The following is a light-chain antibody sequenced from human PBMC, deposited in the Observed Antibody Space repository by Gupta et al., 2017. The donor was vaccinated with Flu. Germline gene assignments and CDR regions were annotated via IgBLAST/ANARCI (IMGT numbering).Light chain of an antibody. Sequence: QSVLTQPASVSGSPGQSITISCTGTSSDVGDYNYVSWYQHHPGKAPRLMIYDVSIRPSGVSNRFSGSKSGNTASLTISGLQAEDEADYYCSSYITSATLEYVFGTGTTVTVL. V-gene: IGLV2-14*03. CDR1: SSDVGDYNY. J-gene: IGLJ1*01. CDR2: DVS. CDR3: SSYITSATLEYV.